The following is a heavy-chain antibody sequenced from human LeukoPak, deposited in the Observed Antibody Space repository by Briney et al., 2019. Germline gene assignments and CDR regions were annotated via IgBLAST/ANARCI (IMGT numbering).Heavy chain of an antibody. CDR1: GYTFTSCD. CDR2: MNPNSGNT. CDR3: TRGSSGRRDN. J-gene: IGHJ4*02. V-gene: IGHV1-8*01. Sequence: GASVKVSCKASGYTFTSCDINWVRQATAQGLEWMGWMNPNSGNTGYGQRFQGRITMTRDISIGTAYMELSNLTSEDTAIYYCTRGSSGRRDNWGQGTLVTVS. D-gene: IGHD6-19*01.